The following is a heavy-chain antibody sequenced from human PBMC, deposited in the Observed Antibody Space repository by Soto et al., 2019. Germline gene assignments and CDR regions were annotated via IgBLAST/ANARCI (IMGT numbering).Heavy chain of an antibody. CDR3: ARLHSHGTYGMDV. CDR1: GGSFTYT. V-gene: IGHV1-69*13. D-gene: IGHD5-18*01. Sequence: ASVKVSCKASGGSFTYTLSWVRQAPGQGLEWMGGIMPIFGTANYAQKFQGRVTITADESTKTAYMELSTLRSEDTAVYYCARLHSHGTYGMDVWGQGTTVTVSS. CDR2: IMPIFGTA. J-gene: IGHJ6*02.